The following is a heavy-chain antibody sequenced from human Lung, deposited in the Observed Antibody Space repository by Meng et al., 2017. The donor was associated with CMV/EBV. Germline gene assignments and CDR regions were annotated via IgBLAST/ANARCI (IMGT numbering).Heavy chain of an antibody. CDR1: GFTFSNHG. J-gene: IGHJ4*02. V-gene: IGHV3-33*03. D-gene: IGHD5-12*01. Sequence: GGSLRLSCAASGFTFSNHGMHWVRQAADKGLEWVAVIWFDGSKTYYTDSVKGRFTITRDNSRRMLYLQMTSLRPEDTATYYGVTAIDVALDYWGRGTPVTVSS. CDR2: IWFDGSKT. CDR3: VTAIDVALDY.